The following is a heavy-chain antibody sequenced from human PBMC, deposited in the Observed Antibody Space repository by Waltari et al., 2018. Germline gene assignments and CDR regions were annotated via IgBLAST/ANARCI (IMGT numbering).Heavy chain of an antibody. V-gene: IGHV4-39*07. CDR1: GGSISRSSSY. J-gene: IGHJ4*02. CDR3: AREPSSEMGFDY. CDR2: IYYSGNT. D-gene: IGHD6-6*01. Sequence: QLQLQESGPGLVKPSETLSPTCTVSGGSISRSSSYWGWIRQPPGKGLECLATIYYSGNTFYNPSIKSRATLSIDTSKNQFSLKLSSVTAADTAVYYCAREPSSEMGFDYWGQGTLVSVSS.